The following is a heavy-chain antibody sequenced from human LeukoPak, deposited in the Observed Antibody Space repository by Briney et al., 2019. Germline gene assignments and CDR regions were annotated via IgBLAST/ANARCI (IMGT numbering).Heavy chain of an antibody. V-gene: IGHV4-59*01. CDR2: IFYSGST. CDR1: GGSLSSYY. J-gene: IGHJ4*02. CDR3: ARLRGNYFPDY. D-gene: IGHD4-11*01. Sequence: SETLSLTCTVSGGSLSSYYWTWIRQPPGKGLEWIAYIFYSGSTNYNPSLKSRVTISVDTSKNQFSLKLNSVTAADTAVNYCARLRGNYFPDYWGQGTLVTVSS.